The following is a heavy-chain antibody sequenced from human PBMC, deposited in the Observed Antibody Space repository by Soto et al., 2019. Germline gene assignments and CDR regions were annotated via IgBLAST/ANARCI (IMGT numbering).Heavy chain of an antibody. V-gene: IGHV4-31*03. CDR2: IYNNGRT. CDR3: AGQVVVVSAPRVTNWFDP. J-gene: IGHJ5*02. CDR1: GGSISSVGYS. Sequence: QVQLQESGPGLVKPSLTLSLTCTVSGGSISSVGYSWRWIRQHPGKGLEWMGNIYNNGRTYYNPSLKSRVTIPVDPSKNQFSLKLTSVTAADTAVYLCAGQVVVVSAPRVTNWFDPWGQGTLVTVSS. D-gene: IGHD2-15*01.